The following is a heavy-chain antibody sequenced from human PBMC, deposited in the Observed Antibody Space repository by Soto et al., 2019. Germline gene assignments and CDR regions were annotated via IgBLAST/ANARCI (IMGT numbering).Heavy chain of an antibody. CDR2: AYYSGST. V-gene: IGHV4-59*01. CDR3: ARGLYSSSTWFDP. J-gene: IGHJ5*02. Sequence: SETLSLTCTVSGGSISSYYWSWIRQPPGKGLEWIGYAYYSGSTNYNPSLKSRVTISVDTPKNQFSLKLSSVTAADTAVYYCARGLYSSSTWFDPWGQGTLVTVSS. D-gene: IGHD6-6*01. CDR1: GGSISSYY.